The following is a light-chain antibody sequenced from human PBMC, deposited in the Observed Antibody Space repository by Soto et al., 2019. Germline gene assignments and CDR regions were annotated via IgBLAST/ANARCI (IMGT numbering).Light chain of an antibody. CDR1: QSIGAY. J-gene: IGKJ1*01. Sequence: EIVLTQSPATLSLSPGEGATLSCRASQSIGAYLAWYQQKPGQAPRLLISGASTRAAGIPARFSGSGSGTEFTLTISSLQSEDFAVYYCQHYNTWPWTFGQGTKVDIK. CDR3: QHYNTWPWT. CDR2: GAS. V-gene: IGKV3-15*01.